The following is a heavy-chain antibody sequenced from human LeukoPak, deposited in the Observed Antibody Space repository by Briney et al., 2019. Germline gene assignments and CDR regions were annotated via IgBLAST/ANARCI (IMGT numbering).Heavy chain of an antibody. CDR3: ARETSNYAGY. V-gene: IGHV3-53*01. CDR2: VYGSGST. J-gene: IGHJ4*02. Sequence: GGSLRLSCAASGFTVSSNYMSWARQAPGKGLEWVSVVYGSGSTYYTDSVKGRFTISRDNSKNTLYLQMNSLRAGDTAVYYCARETSNYAGYWGQGTLVTVSS. D-gene: IGHD4-11*01. CDR1: GFTVSSNY.